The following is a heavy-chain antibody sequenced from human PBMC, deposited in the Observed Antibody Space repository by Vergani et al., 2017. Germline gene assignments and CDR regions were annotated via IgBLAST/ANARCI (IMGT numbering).Heavy chain of an antibody. Sequence: QVQLQESGPGLVKPSQTLSLTCTVSGCSISSLDYYWSWIRQPPGKGLEWIGYIYYSGSTYYNPSLKSRVTISVDTSKSQFSLKLSSVTAADTAVYYCARVKYSSGWYGFDYWGQGTLVTVSS. V-gene: IGHV4-30-4*08. J-gene: IGHJ4*02. CDR2: IYYSGST. CDR3: ARVKYSSGWYGFDY. CDR1: GCSISSLDYY. D-gene: IGHD6-19*01.